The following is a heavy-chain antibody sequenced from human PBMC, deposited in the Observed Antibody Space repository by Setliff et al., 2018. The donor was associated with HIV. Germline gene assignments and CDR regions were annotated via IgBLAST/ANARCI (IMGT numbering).Heavy chain of an antibody. CDR2: VHSSGST. Sequence: SETLSLTCTVSGSSVTNNYWSWIRQAPGKGLEWLGYVHSSGSTNYNPSLKSRVTISVDTSKNQLSLKVASVTPADTALYYCARGSFYYGLGSHYLRSWFDPWGQGPLVTVSS. D-gene: IGHD3-10*01. CDR3: ARGSFYYGLGSHYLRSWFDP. V-gene: IGHV4-59*02. CDR1: GSSVTNNY. J-gene: IGHJ5*02.